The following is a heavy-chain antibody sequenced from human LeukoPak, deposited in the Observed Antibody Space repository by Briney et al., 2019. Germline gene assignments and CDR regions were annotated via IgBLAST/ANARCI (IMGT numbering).Heavy chain of an antibody. Sequence: GESLRLSCAASGFPFSNYWMTWVRQAPGKGLEWVANIKQDGSEKFYVDSVKGRFTISRDNAKNSLYLQMNSLRAEDTAVYYCARHYYDISGYYGQDYFDYWGQGTLVTVSS. J-gene: IGHJ4*02. CDR1: GFPFSNYW. D-gene: IGHD3-22*01. CDR3: ARHYYDISGYYGQDYFDY. CDR2: IKQDGSEK. V-gene: IGHV3-7*01.